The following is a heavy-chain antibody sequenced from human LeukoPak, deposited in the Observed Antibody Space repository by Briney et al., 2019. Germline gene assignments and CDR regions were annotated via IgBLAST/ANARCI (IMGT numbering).Heavy chain of an antibody. CDR3: ATTTVVTTGLEFFQH. Sequence: PSETLSLTCTVSGGSITNYSWAWFRNPPGKGLEWMGRIYITGNTNYNPSLRSRVTMSLDTSKNQFSLKLSSVTAADTAVYYCATTTVVTTGLEFFQHWGRGTLVTVSS. CDR1: GGSITNYS. D-gene: IGHD4-23*01. CDR2: IYITGNT. V-gene: IGHV4-4*07. J-gene: IGHJ1*01.